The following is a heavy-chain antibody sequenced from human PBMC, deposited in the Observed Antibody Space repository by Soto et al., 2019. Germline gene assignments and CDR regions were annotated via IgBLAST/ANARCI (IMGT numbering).Heavy chain of an antibody. CDR1: GGSFSGYY. V-gene: IGHV4-34*01. CDR2: INHSGST. J-gene: IGHJ3*02. CDR3: ARGGGLKYGDYDRLFRRAFDI. Sequence: SETLSLTCAVYGGSFSGYYWSWIRQPPGKGLEWIGEINHSGSTNYNPSLKSRVTISVDTSKNQFSLKLSSVTAADTAVYYCARGGGLKYGDYDRLFRRAFDIWGQGTMVTVSS. D-gene: IGHD4-17*01.